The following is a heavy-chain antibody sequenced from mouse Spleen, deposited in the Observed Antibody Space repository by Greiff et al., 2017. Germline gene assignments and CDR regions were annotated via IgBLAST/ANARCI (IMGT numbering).Heavy chain of an antibody. Sequence: QVQLKESGPELVKPGASVKISCKASGYTFTDYYINWVKQRPGQGLEWIGWIYPGSGNTYYNEKFKGKATLTLDTSSSTAYMQLSSLTSEDSAVYFCARSNNPYYFDYWGQGTTLTVSS. CDR1: GYTFTDYY. V-gene: IGHV1-84*01. D-gene: IGHD6-1*01. CDR2: IYPGSGNT. J-gene: IGHJ2*01. CDR3: ARSNNPYYFDY.